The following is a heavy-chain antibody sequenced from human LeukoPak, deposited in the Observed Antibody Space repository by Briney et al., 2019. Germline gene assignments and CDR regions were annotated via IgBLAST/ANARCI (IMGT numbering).Heavy chain of an antibody. CDR2: ISPSSTYI. Sequence: GGSLRLSCAASGFTFSSYTMNWVRQAPGKGLEWVSSISPSSTYIYYGNAVKGRFTISRDNSKNTLYLQMNTLRAEDKAIYYCAKGRTGNSPDDWGRGTMVTVSS. D-gene: IGHD6-13*01. CDR3: AKGRTGNSPDD. V-gene: IGHV3-21*04. J-gene: IGHJ4*02. CDR1: GFTFSSYT.